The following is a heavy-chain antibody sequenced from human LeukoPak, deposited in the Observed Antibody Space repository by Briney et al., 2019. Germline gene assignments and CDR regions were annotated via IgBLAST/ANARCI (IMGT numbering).Heavy chain of an antibody. CDR3: ARHRILGYSSSWYFDL. V-gene: IGHV4-4*07. CDR1: GGSISSYY. D-gene: IGHD6-13*01. CDR2: IYTSGST. Sequence: SETLSLTCTVSGGSISSYYWSWIRQPAGKGLEWIGRIYTSGSTNYNPSLKSRVTISVDTSKNQFSLKLSSVTAADTAVYYCARHRILGYSSSWYFDLWGRGTLVTVSS. J-gene: IGHJ2*01.